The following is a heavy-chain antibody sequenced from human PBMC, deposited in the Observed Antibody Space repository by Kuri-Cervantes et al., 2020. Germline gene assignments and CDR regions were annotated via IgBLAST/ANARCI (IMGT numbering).Heavy chain of an antibody. D-gene: IGHD1-26*01. J-gene: IGHJ4*02. CDR3: ATSGDLFIVGATKGVDY. Sequence: GSLRLSCTVSGGSISSYYWSWIRQPPGKGLEWIGYIYYSGSTNYNPSLKSRVTISVDTSKNQFSLKLSSVTAADTAVYYCATSGDLFIVGATKGVDYWGQGTLVTVSS. CDR2: IYYSGST. V-gene: IGHV4-59*01. CDR1: GGSISSYY.